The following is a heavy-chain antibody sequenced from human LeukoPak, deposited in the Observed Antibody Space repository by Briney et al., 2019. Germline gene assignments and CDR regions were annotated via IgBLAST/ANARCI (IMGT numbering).Heavy chain of an antibody. V-gene: IGHV1-8*03. D-gene: IGHD6-13*01. J-gene: IGHJ5*02. CDR2: MNPNSGNT. CDR3: ARGRRRAAAGTGYWFDP. Sequence: GASVKVSCKASGYTFTSYDINWVRQATGQGLGWMGWMNPNSGNTGYAQKFQGRVTITRNTSISTAYMELSSLRSEDTAVYYCARGRRRAAAGTGYWFDPWGQGTLVTVSS. CDR1: GYTFTSYD.